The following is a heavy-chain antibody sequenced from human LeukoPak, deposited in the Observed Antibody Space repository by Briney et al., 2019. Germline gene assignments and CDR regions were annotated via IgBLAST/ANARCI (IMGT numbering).Heavy chain of an antibody. CDR1: VYTFTSYD. J-gene: IGHJ4*02. V-gene: IGHV1-8*01. CDR2: MNPNSGNT. D-gene: IGHD1-1*01. CDR3: ARGQITSFDY. Sequence: GASVTVSRKSSVYTFTSYDINWVRQATGQGLEWMGWMNPNSGNTGYAQKLQGRVTMTRNTSISTAYMELSSLRSEDTAVYYCARGQITSFDYWGQGTLVTVSS.